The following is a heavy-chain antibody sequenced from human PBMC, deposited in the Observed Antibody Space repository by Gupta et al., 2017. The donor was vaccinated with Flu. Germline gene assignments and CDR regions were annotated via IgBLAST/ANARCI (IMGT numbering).Heavy chain of an antibody. J-gene: IGHJ5*02. V-gene: IGHV3-72*01. CDR1: GFAFSEQY. D-gene: IGHD1-1*01. CDR2: SRNRGNNYIT. Sequence: EVQALQAGGAWVARGGTLRLACSVSGFAFSEQYMDWVRQAPGKVLEWVGRSRNRGNNYITQYAGAVKGRFTRSRPDSQDSLYLQMDSLNLQNTAVYGCVRVAYYWTDGHCDTWGQGALVTVSS. CDR3: VRVAYYWTDGHCDT.